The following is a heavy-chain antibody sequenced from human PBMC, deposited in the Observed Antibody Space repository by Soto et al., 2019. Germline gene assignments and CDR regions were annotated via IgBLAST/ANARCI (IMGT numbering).Heavy chain of an antibody. J-gene: IGHJ4*02. CDR2: INAGNGNT. Sequence: ASVKVSCKVSGYTLTELSMHWVRQAPGQRLEWMGWINAGNGNTKYSQKFQGRVTITRDTSASTAYMELSSLRSEDTAVYYCARDVAAAGLDYWGQGTLVTVSS. CDR1: GYTLTELS. V-gene: IGHV1-3*01. CDR3: ARDVAAAGLDY. D-gene: IGHD6-13*01.